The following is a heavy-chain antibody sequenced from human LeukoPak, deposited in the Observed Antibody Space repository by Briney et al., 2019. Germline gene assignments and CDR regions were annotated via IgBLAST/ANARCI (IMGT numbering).Heavy chain of an antibody. J-gene: IGHJ1*01. V-gene: IGHV1-2*02. D-gene: IGHD3-22*01. Sequence: ASVKVSCKASGYTFTDYYMHWVRQAPGQGLEWMGWIDPNTGGTNYAQKFQGRVTMTRDTSIGTAYMELNRLGSDDTAVYYCARGSYDSSDFEYFHHWGQGTLVTVSS. CDR3: ARGSYDSSDFEYFHH. CDR2: IDPNTGGT. CDR1: GYTFTDYY.